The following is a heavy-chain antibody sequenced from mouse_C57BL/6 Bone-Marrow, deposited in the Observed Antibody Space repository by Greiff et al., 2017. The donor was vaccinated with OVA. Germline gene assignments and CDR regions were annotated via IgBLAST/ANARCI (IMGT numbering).Heavy chain of an antibody. D-gene: IGHD2-3*01. CDR2: ISYDGSN. CDR3: ARNDGYWFAD. J-gene: IGHJ3*01. CDR1: GYSITSGYY. Sequence: EVKLMESGPGLVKPSQSLSLTCSVTGYSITSGYYWNWIRQFPGNKLEWMGYISYDGSNNYNPSLKNRISITRDTSKNQFFLKLNSVTTEDTATYYCARNDGYWFADWGQGTLVTVSA. V-gene: IGHV3-6*01.